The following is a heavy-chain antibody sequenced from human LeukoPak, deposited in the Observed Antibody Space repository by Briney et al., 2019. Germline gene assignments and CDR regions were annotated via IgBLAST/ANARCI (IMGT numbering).Heavy chain of an antibody. CDR2: IYHSGST. Sequence: PSETLSLTCAVSGYSISSGYYWGWIRQPPGKGLEWIGSIYHSGSTYYNPSLKSRVTISVDTSKNQFSLELSSVTAADTAVYYCARHLNKYQPLRDWGQGTLVTVSS. CDR3: ARHLNKYQPLRD. J-gene: IGHJ4*02. D-gene: IGHD2-2*01. CDR1: GYSISSGYY. V-gene: IGHV4-38-2*01.